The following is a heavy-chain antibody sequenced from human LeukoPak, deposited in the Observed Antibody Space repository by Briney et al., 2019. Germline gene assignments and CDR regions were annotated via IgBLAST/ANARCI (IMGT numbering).Heavy chain of an antibody. CDR3: ARQRQQLGRRGWFDP. CDR2: IYYSGST. D-gene: IGHD6-13*01. Sequence: KASETLSLTCTVSGGSISSNSYYWGWIRQPPGKGLEWIGSIYYSGSTYYNPSLKSRVTIYVDTSKNQFSLKLSSVTAGDTAVYYCARQRQQLGRRGWFDPWGQGTLVTVSS. J-gene: IGHJ5*02. CDR1: GGSISSNSYY. V-gene: IGHV4-39*01.